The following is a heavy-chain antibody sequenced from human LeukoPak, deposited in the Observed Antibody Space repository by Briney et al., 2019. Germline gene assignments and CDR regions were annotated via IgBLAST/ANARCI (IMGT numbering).Heavy chain of an antibody. V-gene: IGHV4-61*02. CDR3: AGGNPALSRAAGYYFDY. CDR2: IYTSGST. D-gene: IGHD6-13*01. CDR1: GGSISSGSYY. Sequence: SQTLSLTCTVSGGSISSGSYYWSWIRQPAGKGLEWIGRIYTSGSTNYNPSLKSRVTISVDTSKNQFSLKLSSVTAADTAVYYCAGGNPALSRAAGYYFDYWGQGTLVTVSS. J-gene: IGHJ4*02.